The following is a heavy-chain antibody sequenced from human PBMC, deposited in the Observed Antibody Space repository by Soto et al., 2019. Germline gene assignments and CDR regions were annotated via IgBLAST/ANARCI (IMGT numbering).Heavy chain of an antibody. D-gene: IGHD2-15*01. J-gene: IGHJ4*02. CDR1: GYTFTSYA. Sequence: QVQLVQSGAEVKKPGASVKVSCKASGYTFTSYAMHWVRQAPGQRLEWMGWINAGNGNTKYSQKFPGRVTITRDTSASTAYMELSSMRSEDTAVDYCARDLGGWPDYWGQGTLVTVSS. V-gene: IGHV1-3*01. CDR2: INAGNGNT. CDR3: ARDLGGWPDY.